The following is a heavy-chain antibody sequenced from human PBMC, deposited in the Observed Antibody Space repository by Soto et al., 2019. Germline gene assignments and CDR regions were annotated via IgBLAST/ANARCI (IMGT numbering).Heavy chain of an antibody. V-gene: IGHV1-2*04. J-gene: IGHJ6*02. CDR3: ARDVVGLCSGGSCYSPYYYYGMDV. CDR1: GYTFTGYY. Sequence: ASVKVSCKASGYTFTGYYMHWVRQAPGQGLAWMGWINPNSGGTNYAQKFQGWVTMTRDTSISTAYMELSRLRSDDTAVYYCARDVVGLCSGGSCYSPYYYYGMDVWGQGTTVTVSS. CDR2: INPNSGGT. D-gene: IGHD2-15*01.